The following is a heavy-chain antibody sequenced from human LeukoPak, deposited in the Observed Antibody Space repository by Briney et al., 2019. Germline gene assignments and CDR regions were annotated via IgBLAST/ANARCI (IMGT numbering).Heavy chain of an antibody. J-gene: IGHJ5*02. V-gene: IGHV3-23*01. CDR3: ARESPVAAVGRCWFDP. CDR1: GFTFSSYA. Sequence: PGGSLRLSCAASGFTFSSYAMSWVRQAPGKGLEWVSTISGGGVTTYYADSVKGRLTISRDNSKNTVYLQMNSLRDDDTAVYFCARESPVAAVGRCWFDPWGQGTLVTVSS. D-gene: IGHD6-13*01. CDR2: ISGGGVTT.